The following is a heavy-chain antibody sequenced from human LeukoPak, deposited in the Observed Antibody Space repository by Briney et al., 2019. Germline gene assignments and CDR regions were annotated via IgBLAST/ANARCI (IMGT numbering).Heavy chain of an antibody. V-gene: IGHV5-51*01. CDR2: IHPVDSEN. Sequence: GESLKISCKGSGYTFTSYLIGWVRQIPGKGLEGMGIIHPVDSENRYSPSFQGQVTISVDKSISTAYLQWSSLKASDTAMCYCAVHGWSGYELSWFRPWGQGTLVTVSS. J-gene: IGHJ5*02. CDR1: GYTFTSYL. CDR3: AVHGWSGYELSWFRP. D-gene: IGHD5-12*01.